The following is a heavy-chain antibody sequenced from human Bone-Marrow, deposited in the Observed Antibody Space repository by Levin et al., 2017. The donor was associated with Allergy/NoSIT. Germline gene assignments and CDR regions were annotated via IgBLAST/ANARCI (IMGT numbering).Heavy chain of an antibody. D-gene: IGHD6-6*01. CDR3: ARLEYSSSWGFGY. Sequence: GESLKISCAASGFTFSSYSMNWVRQAPGKGLEWVSYISSSSSTIYYADSVKGRFTISRDNAKNSLYLQMNSLRAEDTAVYYCARLEYSSSWGFGYWGQGTLVTVSS. CDR2: ISSSSSTI. CDR1: GFTFSSYS. J-gene: IGHJ4*02. V-gene: IGHV3-48*04.